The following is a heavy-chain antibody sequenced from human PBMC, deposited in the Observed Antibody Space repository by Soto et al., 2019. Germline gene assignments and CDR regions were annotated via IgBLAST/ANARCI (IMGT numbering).Heavy chain of an antibody. CDR2: INPNSGGT. V-gene: IGHV1-2*04. CDR1: GYTFTGYY. D-gene: IGHD6-6*01. J-gene: IGHJ6*03. Sequence: ASVKVSCKASGYTFTGYYMHWVRQAPGQGLEWMGWINPNSGGTNYAQKFQGWVTMTRDTSISTAYMELSRLRSDDTAVYYCARDGVYSLGSSSDYYYYYMDVWGKGTTVTVSS. CDR3: ARDGVYSLGSSSDYYYYYMDV.